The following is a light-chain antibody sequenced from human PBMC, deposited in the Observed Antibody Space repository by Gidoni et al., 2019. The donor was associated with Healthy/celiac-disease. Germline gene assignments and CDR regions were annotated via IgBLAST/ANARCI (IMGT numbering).Light chain of an antibody. V-gene: IGLV1-47*02. CDR2: SNN. Sequence: QSVLTQPPSASGTPGQRVTISCSGSSSNIGSNYVYWYQQLPGTAPKLLIYSNNQRPSGVPDRFSGSTSGTSASLAISGLRSEDEADYYCAAWDDSLSGQVFGGGTKLTVL. CDR1: SSNIGSNY. CDR3: AAWDDSLSGQV. J-gene: IGLJ3*02.